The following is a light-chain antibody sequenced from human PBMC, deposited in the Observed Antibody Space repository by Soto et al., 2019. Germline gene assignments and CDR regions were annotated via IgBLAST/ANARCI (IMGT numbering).Light chain of an antibody. CDR3: SSYVSTNTWV. V-gene: IGLV2-14*03. J-gene: IGLJ7*01. CDR1: SSDVGAYNL. CDR2: DVT. Sequence: QSALTQPASVSGSPGQSITISCTGSSSDVGAYNLVSWYQQHPGKVPKLIIFDVTYRPSGASSRFSGSKSGNTASLPISGLQPEDEADYYCSSYVSTNTWVFGGGTQLTVL.